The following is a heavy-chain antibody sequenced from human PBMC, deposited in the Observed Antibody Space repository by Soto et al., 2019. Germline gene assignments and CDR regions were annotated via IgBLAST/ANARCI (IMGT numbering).Heavy chain of an antibody. CDR1: GGSFTSYS. Sequence: QVQLVQSGAELKKPGSSVKVSCEASGGSFTSYSFTWVRQAPGQGLEWMGRIIPIQGKANYALKFQDRVTITADRSTRTVXXXLXSLRPEDTAVYFCAKSLLFVDHGYMDVWGKGTTVTVSS. CDR3: AKSLLFVDHGYMDV. J-gene: IGHJ6*03. V-gene: IGHV1-69*02. CDR2: IIPIQGKA. D-gene: IGHD2-21*01.